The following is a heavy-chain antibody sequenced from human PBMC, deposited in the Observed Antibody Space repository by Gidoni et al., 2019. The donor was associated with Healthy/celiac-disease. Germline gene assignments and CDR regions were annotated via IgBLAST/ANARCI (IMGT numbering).Heavy chain of an antibody. D-gene: IGHD6-19*01. CDR2: IYYSGRP. J-gene: IGHJ5*02. Sequence: QLQLQESGPGLVKPSDTLSLTCTVSGGSISSSIYYWGWIRQPPGKGLEWIGSIYYSGRPYYNPSLKSRVTISVDTSKNQFSLKLSSVTAADTAVYYCARHLEVAGISSFPSWFDPWGQGTLVTVSS. V-gene: IGHV4-39*01. CDR3: ARHLEVAGISSFPSWFDP. CDR1: GGSISSSIYY.